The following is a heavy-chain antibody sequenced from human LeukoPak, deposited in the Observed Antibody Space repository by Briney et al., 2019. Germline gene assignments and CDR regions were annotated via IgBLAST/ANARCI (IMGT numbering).Heavy chain of an antibody. CDR3: ARDSDYYDSSGYDV. Sequence: PSETLPLTCTVSGGSISIYYWSWIRQPAGKGLEWIGRIYTSGSTNYNPSLKSRVTMSVDTSKNQFSLKLSSVTAADTAVYYCARDSDYYDSSGYDVWGQGTLVTVSS. D-gene: IGHD3-22*01. CDR2: IYTSGST. CDR1: GGSISIYY. V-gene: IGHV4-4*07. J-gene: IGHJ4*02.